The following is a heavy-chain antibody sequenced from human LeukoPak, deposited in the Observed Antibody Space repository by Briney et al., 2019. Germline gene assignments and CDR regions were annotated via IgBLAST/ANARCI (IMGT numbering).Heavy chain of an antibody. Sequence: GGSLRLSCAASGFTFSSHWMNWVRQAPGKGLEWVANIKEDGSEKYYVDSVKGRFTISRDDSKNTAYLQMNSLKAEDTAVYYCTRQDCSGGSCSYVNYWGQGTLVTVSS. CDR2: IKEDGSEK. J-gene: IGHJ4*02. D-gene: IGHD2-15*01. V-gene: IGHV3-7*05. CDR3: TRQDCSGGSCSYVNY. CDR1: GFTFSSHW.